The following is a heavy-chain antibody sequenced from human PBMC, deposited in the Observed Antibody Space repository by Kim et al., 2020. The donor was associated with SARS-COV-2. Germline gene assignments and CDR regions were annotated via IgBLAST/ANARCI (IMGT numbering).Heavy chain of an antibody. Sequence: GGSLRLSCAASGFTFSSYGMHWVRQAPGKGLEWVAVISYDGSNKYYADSVKGRFTISRDNSKNTLYLQMNSLRAEDTAVYYCAKGDDYGDYWLDFPFVHWGQGTLVTVSS. D-gene: IGHD4-17*01. CDR2: ISYDGSNK. V-gene: IGHV3-30*18. CDR1: GFTFSSYG. J-gene: IGHJ5*02. CDR3: AKGDDYGDYWLDFPFVH.